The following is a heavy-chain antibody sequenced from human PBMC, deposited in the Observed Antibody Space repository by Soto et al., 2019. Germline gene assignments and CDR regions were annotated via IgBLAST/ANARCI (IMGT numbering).Heavy chain of an antibody. CDR3: AKDSVLRYFDWPPGACDI. J-gene: IGHJ3*02. CDR2: ISYDGSNN. V-gene: IGHV3-30*18. D-gene: IGHD3-9*01. CDR1: GFTFSSYG. Sequence: QVQLVESGGGVVQPGSSLRLSCAASGFTFSSYGMHWVRQAPGKGLEWVAVISYDGSNNYSADSVKGRFTISRDNSKNTPYGQMNSLTAEDTAVYYSAKDSVLRYFDWPPGACDIWGQRTMVTVSS.